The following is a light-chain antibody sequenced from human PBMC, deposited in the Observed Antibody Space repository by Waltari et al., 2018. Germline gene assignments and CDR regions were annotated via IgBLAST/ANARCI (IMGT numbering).Light chain of an antibody. Sequence: DIQMTQSPSSLSTSVGDRVTITCRASQNIINYLNWYQQKPGKAPNLLVYAASSLQSGVPSRFSGSGSGTDFTLTISGLQPEYFATYYCQQSYNTPPTFGQGTRLEIK. CDR1: QNIINY. J-gene: IGKJ5*01. CDR3: QQSYNTPPT. CDR2: AAS. V-gene: IGKV1-39*01.